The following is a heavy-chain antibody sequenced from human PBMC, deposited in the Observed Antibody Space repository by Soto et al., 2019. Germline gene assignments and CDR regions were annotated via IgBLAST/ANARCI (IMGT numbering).Heavy chain of an antibody. CDR3: TTVAVAGTWDGAFDI. CDR1: GFTFSNAW. V-gene: IGHV3-15*01. Sequence: VGSLRLSCAASGFTFSNAWMSWVRQAPGKGLEWVGRIKSKTDGGTTDYAAPVKGRFTISRDDSKNTLYLQMNSLKTEDTAVYYCTTVAVAGTWDGAFDIWGQGTMVTVSS. CDR2: IKSKTDGGTT. D-gene: IGHD6-19*01. J-gene: IGHJ3*02.